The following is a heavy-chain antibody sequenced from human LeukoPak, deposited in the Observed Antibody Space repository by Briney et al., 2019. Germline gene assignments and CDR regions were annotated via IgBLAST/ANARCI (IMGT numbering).Heavy chain of an antibody. CDR1: GYSFTGHY. CDR2: INPSSGGT. CDR3: AREVGATMSHFDS. D-gene: IGHD1-26*01. Sequence: RRASVKVSCKASGYSFTGHYMHWVRQAPGQGLEWMGWINPSSGGTHYAQKFQARVTMTRDTSISTAYMELSRLRSDDTAVYYCAREVGATMSHFDSWCQGTLVTVSS. V-gene: IGHV1-2*02. J-gene: IGHJ4*02.